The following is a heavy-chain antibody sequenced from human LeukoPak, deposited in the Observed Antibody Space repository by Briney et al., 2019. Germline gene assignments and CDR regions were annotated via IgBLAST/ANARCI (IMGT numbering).Heavy chain of an antibody. J-gene: IGHJ4*02. V-gene: IGHV3-30-3*01. CDR1: GFTFSSYA. D-gene: IGHD3-22*01. CDR3: ARERAGDSSGYYYDGLDY. CDR2: ISYDGSNK. Sequence: GGSLRLSCAASGFTFSSYAMHWVRQAPGKGLEWVAVISYDGSNKYYAGSVKGRFTISRDNSKNTLYLQMNSLRAEDTAVYYCARERAGDSSGYYYDGLDYWGQGTLVTVSS.